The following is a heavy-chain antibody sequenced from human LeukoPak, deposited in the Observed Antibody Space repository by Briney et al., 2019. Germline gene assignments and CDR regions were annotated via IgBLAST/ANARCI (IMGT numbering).Heavy chain of an antibody. D-gene: IGHD3-3*01. Sequence: GGSLRLSCAASGFTFSDYAIHWVRQAPGKGLEWVSLISGGGDSTYYADSVKGRFTISRDNSKNSLYLQMNSLSTEDTAFYYCVKDRPDYDFWTGYYDPHAFDIWGRGTMVTVSS. CDR3: VKDRPDYDFWTGYYDPHAFDI. CDR2: ISGGGDST. CDR1: GFTFSDYA. J-gene: IGHJ3*02. V-gene: IGHV3-43*02.